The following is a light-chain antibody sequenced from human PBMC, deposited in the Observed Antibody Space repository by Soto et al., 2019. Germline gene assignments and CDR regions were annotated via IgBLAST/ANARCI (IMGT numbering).Light chain of an antibody. CDR1: QSLNNY. CDR3: QQYHRSSIT. Sequence: DIQMTQSPSTLSASVGDRVTITCRASQSLNNYLAWYQQTPGKAPKLLIYDASTLERGVPSRFSGTGSGTEFTLTISSLHPDDFATYYCQQYHRSSITFGQGTRLENK. V-gene: IGKV1-5*01. CDR2: DAS. J-gene: IGKJ5*01.